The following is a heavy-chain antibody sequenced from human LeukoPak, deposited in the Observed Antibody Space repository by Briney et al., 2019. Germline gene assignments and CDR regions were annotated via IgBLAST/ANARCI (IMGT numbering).Heavy chain of an antibody. D-gene: IGHD3-10*01. J-gene: IGHJ4*02. Sequence: GGSLRLSCVASGFSLSDYYMCWIRQAPGKGLEWVSYIGSTIYYADSVKGRLTISRDNAKNSLYLQMNSLRAEDTAVYYCAKDLRHIWFGYFDYWGQGTLVTVSS. CDR1: GFSLSDYY. V-gene: IGHV3-11*01. CDR2: IGSTI. CDR3: AKDLRHIWFGYFDY.